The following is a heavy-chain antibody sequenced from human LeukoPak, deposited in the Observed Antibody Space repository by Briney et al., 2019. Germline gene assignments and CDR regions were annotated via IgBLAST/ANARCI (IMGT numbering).Heavy chain of an antibody. D-gene: IGHD3-10*01. J-gene: IGHJ4*02. V-gene: IGHV3-43*01. Sequence: PGGSLRLSCAASGFAFGHYTMHWVRQAPGKGLEWVSLISWDGGNTYYADSVKGRFTISRDNNKNSLYLQMNSLKAEDTALYFCAKGKPRGDYYGSGIYFYFDYWGQGALVTVSS. CDR2: ISWDGGNT. CDR3: AKGKPRGDYYGSGIYFYFDY. CDR1: GFAFGHYT.